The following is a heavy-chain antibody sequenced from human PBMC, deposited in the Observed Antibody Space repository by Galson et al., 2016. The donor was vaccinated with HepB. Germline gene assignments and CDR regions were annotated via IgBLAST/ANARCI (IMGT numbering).Heavy chain of an antibody. CDR1: GYTFTSYG. D-gene: IGHD3-16*02. Sequence: SVKVSCKASGYTFTSYGISWVRQAPGQGLEWVGWISGYNGKTNYAQTLQGRVIMTTDSSMSTAYMELRNLTSDDTAVYYCARDRLITFGGLIAECFHHWGQGTLVSVSS. CDR2: ISGYNGKT. CDR3: ARDRLITFGGLIAECFHH. V-gene: IGHV1-18*01. J-gene: IGHJ1*01.